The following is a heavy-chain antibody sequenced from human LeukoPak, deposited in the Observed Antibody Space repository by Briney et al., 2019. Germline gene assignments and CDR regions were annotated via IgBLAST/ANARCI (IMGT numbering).Heavy chain of an antibody. V-gene: IGHV3-9*01. Sequence: GGSLRLSCAASGFAFDEYAMHWVRQAPGKGLEWVSGISGNSASIGQADSVKGRFTISRDNSKNTLYLQMNSLRAEDTAVYYCAKSSSGWYNDAFDIWGQGTMVTVS. CDR2: ISGNSASI. J-gene: IGHJ3*02. CDR3: AKSSSGWYNDAFDI. D-gene: IGHD6-19*01. CDR1: GFAFDEYA.